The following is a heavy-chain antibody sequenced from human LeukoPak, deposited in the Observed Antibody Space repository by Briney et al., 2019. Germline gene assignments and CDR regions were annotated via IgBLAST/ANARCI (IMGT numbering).Heavy chain of an antibody. D-gene: IGHD2-2*01. CDR3: ARDRSRYVDY. J-gene: IGHJ4*02. CDR1: GFTFRSSG. Sequence: PGGSLRLSCAASGFTFRSSGMHWVRQAPGKGLEWVAVIYYDASNKLYADSVKGRFTISRDNSKNTLYLQMNSLRVDDTAVYYCARDRSRYVDYWGQGTLVTVSS. CDR2: IYYDASNK. V-gene: IGHV3-33*01.